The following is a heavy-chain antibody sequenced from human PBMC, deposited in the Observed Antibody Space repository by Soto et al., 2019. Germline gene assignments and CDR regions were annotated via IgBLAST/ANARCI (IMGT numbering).Heavy chain of an antibody. V-gene: IGHV1-8*01. D-gene: IGHD1-1*01. Sequence: QVQLVQSGAEVKKPGASVKVSCKASGYTFTSYDINWVRQATGQGLEWMGWMNPNSGNTGYAQKLWGXXTMTRNTSISTAYMELSSLRSEDTAVYYCARERTGTTSMDVWGQGTTVTVSS. CDR3: ARERTGTTSMDV. J-gene: IGHJ6*02. CDR1: GYTFTSYD. CDR2: MNPNSGNT.